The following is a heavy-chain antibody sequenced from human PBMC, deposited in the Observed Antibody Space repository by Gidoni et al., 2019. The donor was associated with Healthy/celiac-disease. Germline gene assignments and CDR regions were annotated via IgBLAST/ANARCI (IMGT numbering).Heavy chain of an antibody. Sequence: QVQLQESGPGLVKPSETLSLTCTVSGYSISSGYYWGWIRQPPGKGLEWIGSIYHSGSTYYNPSLKSRVTISVDTSKNQFSLKLSSVTAADTAVYYCARASWVPTDYYGSGSYMGGNWFDPWGQGTLVTVSS. V-gene: IGHV4-38-2*02. CDR1: GYSISSGYY. D-gene: IGHD3-10*01. CDR2: IYHSGST. CDR3: ARASWVPTDYYGSGSYMGGNWFDP. J-gene: IGHJ5*02.